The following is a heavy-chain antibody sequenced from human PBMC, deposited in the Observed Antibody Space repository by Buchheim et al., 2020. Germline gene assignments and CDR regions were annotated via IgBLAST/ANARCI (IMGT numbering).Heavy chain of an antibody. CDR1: GGSISSSSYY. CDR3: ATRYCSGGSCYSGSDYYYYGMDV. D-gene: IGHD2-15*01. CDR2: IYYSGST. V-gene: IGHV4-39*01. Sequence: QLQLQESGPGLVKPSETLSLTCTVSGGSISSSSYYWGWIRQPPGKGLEWIGSIYYSGSTYYNPSLKSRVTISVDPSKNQFSLKLSSVTAADTAVYYCATRYCSGGSCYSGSDYYYYGMDVWGQGTT. J-gene: IGHJ6*02.